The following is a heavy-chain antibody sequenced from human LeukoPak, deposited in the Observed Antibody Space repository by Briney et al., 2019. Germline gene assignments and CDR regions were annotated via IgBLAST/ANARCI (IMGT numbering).Heavy chain of an antibody. CDR1: GYTFTGYY. CDR2: INPNSGGT. CDR3: ARGGDPPRGNWFDP. D-gene: IGHD4-17*01. J-gene: IGHJ5*02. V-gene: IGHV1-2*02. Sequence: VASVKVSCKASGYTFTGYYMHWVRQAPGQGLVWMGWINPNSGGTNYAQKFQGRVTMTRDTSISTAYMELSRLRSDDTAVYYCARGGDPPRGNWFDPWGQGTLVTVSS.